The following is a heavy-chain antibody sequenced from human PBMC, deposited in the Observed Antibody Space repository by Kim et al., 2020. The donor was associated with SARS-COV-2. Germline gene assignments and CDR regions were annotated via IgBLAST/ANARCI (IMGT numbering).Heavy chain of an antibody. CDR3: ARGPTTESDY. D-gene: IGHD1-1*01. V-gene: IGHV3-21*01. CDR1: GFTFSSYS. J-gene: IGHJ4*02. CDR2: ISSSSTYI. Sequence: GGSLRLSCAASGFTFSSYSMNWVRQAPGKGLEWVSYISSSSTYIYYADSVKGRFTISRDNAKNSLYLQMNSLRAEDTAVYYCARGPTTESDYWGQGTLVTVSS.